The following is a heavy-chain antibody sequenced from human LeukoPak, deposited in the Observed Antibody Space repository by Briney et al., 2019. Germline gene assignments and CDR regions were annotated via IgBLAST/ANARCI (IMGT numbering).Heavy chain of an antibody. CDR2: INHSGST. D-gene: IGHD3-10*01. CDR3: ARTEGPKWGVVI. V-gene: IGHV4-34*01. CDR1: GGSFSGYY. Sequence: PSETLSLTCAVYGGSFSGYYWSWIRQPPGKGLEWIGEINHSGSTNYNPSLKSRVTISVDTPKNQFSLKLSSVTAADTAVYYCARTEGPKWGVVIWGQGTLVTVSS. J-gene: IGHJ4*02.